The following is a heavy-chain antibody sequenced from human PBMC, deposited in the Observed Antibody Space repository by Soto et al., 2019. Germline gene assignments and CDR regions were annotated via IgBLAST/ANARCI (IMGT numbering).Heavy chain of an antibody. D-gene: IGHD2-2*01. CDR1: GFIFDDYA. CDR3: TKGRSTSCFAPVDY. J-gene: IGHJ4*02. CDR2: ISWNSGTI. V-gene: IGHV3-9*01. Sequence: EVQLVESGGGLVQPGRSLRLSCAASGFIFDDYAMHWVRQAPGKGLEWVSSISWNSGTIVYADSVKGRFTISRDNAKYSLYLQMNSLRTVDTAFYYCTKGRSTSCFAPVDYWGQGTLVTVSS.